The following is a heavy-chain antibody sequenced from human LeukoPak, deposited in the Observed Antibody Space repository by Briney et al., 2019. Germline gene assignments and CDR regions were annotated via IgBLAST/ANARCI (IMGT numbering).Heavy chain of an antibody. CDR3: AKEACGGDCHRDYFDY. J-gene: IGHJ4*02. CDR1: GFTFSSYA. V-gene: IGHV3-23*01. Sequence: GGSLRLSCAASGFTFSSYAMSWVRQAPGKGLEWVSAISGSGGSTYYADSVKGRFTISRDNSKNTLYLQMNSLRAEDTAVYYCAKEACGGDCHRDYFDYWGQGTLVTVSS. D-gene: IGHD2-21*02. CDR2: ISGSGGST.